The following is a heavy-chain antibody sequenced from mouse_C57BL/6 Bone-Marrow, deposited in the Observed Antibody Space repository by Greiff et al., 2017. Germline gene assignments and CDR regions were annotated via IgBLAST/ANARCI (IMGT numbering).Heavy chain of an antibody. D-gene: IGHD1-1*01. CDR2: IYPGSGST. CDR1: GYTFTSYW. J-gene: IGHJ2*01. CDR3: ARFGGITTVVTDY. Sequence: VQLQQPGAELVKPGASVKMSCKASGYTFTSYWITWVKQRPGQGLEWIGDIYPGSGSTNYNEKFKSKATLTVDTSSSTAYMQLSSLTSEDSAVYYCARFGGITTVVTDYWGQGTTLTVSS. V-gene: IGHV1-55*01.